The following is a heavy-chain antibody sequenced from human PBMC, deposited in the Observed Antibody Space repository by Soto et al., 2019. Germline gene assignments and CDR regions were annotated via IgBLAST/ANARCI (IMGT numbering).Heavy chain of an antibody. V-gene: IGHV1-2*02. J-gene: IGHJ6*02. CDR3: AREISSSWLRYGMDV. CDR1: GYPFTGYN. Sequence: XPVKVSCNASGYPFTGYNMHWVRQAPGQGLEWMGWINPNSGGTNYAQKFQCRVTMTRDTSISTAYMELSRLRSDDTAVYNCAREISSSWLRYGMDVWGRGTTVTVSS. CDR2: INPNSGGT. D-gene: IGHD6-13*01.